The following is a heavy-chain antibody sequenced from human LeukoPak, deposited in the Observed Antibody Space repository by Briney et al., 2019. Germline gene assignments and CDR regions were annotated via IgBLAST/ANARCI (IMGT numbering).Heavy chain of an antibody. Sequence: GGSLRLSCAASGFTFSSYGMHWARQAPGKGLEWVAVISYDGSNKYYADSVKGRFTVSRDNSKNTLYLQMNSLRAEDTAVYYCAKSPILNVVVVAAIVYYFDYWGQGTLVTVSS. V-gene: IGHV3-30*18. D-gene: IGHD2-15*01. CDR2: ISYDGSNK. J-gene: IGHJ4*02. CDR1: GFTFSSYG. CDR3: AKSPILNVVVVAAIVYYFDY.